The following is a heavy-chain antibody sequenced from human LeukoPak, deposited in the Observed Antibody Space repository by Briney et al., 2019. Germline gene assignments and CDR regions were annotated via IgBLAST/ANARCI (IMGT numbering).Heavy chain of an antibody. Sequence: GGSLRLSCAASGFTFSFYSMNWVRQAPGKGLEWVSSINSDSNYIYYADSVQGRFTISRDNAKSSLYLQMNSLRAEDTAVYYCAVAYYYGSGDAFDIWGQGTKVTVSS. CDR3: AVAYYYGSGDAFDI. V-gene: IGHV3-21*01. J-gene: IGHJ3*02. D-gene: IGHD3-10*01. CDR2: INSDSNYI. CDR1: GFTFSFYS.